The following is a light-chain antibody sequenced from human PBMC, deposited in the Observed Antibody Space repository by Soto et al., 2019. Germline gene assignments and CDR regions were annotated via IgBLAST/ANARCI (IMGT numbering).Light chain of an antibody. CDR2: GAS. CDR1: QSVSSSY. J-gene: IGKJ3*01. Sequence: EIVLTQSPGTLSLSPGERATLSCRASQSVSSSYLAWYQQKPGQAPRLLIYGASSRATGIPDRFSGSGSGTDFTLTISRLEPEDFAVYYCQQYGSLWFTFSPGTKVHSK. V-gene: IGKV3-20*01. CDR3: QQYGSLWFT.